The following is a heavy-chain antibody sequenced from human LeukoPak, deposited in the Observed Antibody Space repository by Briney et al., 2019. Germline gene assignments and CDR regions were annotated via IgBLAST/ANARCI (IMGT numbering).Heavy chain of an antibody. CDR2: IFYTGNT. D-gene: IGHD6-13*01. Sequence: SETLSLTCTVSGGSIPSSNYYWGWIRQPPGKGLEWIGSIFYTGNTHYNPSLESRVTIFVDTSKNQFSLRLTSVTAVGTAVYYCARRPAGYTIDYWGQGTLVTVSS. CDR1: GGSIPSSNYY. J-gene: IGHJ4*02. CDR3: ARRPAGYTIDY. V-gene: IGHV4-39*01.